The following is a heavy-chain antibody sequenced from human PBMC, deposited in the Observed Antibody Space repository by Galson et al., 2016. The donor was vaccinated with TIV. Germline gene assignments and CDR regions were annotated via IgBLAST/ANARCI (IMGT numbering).Heavy chain of an antibody. CDR1: GGTFNNYA. CDR2: ILPISATT. D-gene: IGHD3-22*01. Sequence: SVKVSCKASGGTFNNYAINWVRQAPGQGLEWMGGILPISATTNYAQNFQGRVTITTDKFTSTVYMELSSLRSGDTAVYYCAKDTYFYDSSNYRLEHPYYYYMDVWGKGTTVTVSS. CDR3: AKDTYFYDSSNYRLEHPYYYYMDV. J-gene: IGHJ6*03. V-gene: IGHV1-69*05.